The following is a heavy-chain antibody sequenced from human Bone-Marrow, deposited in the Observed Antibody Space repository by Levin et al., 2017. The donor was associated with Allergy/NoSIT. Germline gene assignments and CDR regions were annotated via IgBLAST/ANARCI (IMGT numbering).Heavy chain of an antibody. CDR3: ARCFPVGLTTNCPLEY. CDR2: ISYDGRNK. V-gene: IGHV3-30*03. J-gene: IGHJ4*02. D-gene: IGHD4-17*01. CDR1: GFRLSSYG. Sequence: GESLKISCAASGFRLSSYGMHWVRQAPGKGLEWVADISYDGRNKYSADSVKGRFTISRDNSNIIMYLEMKTLRVEDTAVYYCARCFPVGLTTNCPLEYWGLGTLVTVSS.